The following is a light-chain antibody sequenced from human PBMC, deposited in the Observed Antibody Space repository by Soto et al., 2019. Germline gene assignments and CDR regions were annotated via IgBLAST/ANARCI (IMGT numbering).Light chain of an antibody. CDR3: LQEYNYPLT. V-gene: IGKV1-6*01. CDR1: QGIITD. CDR2: AAS. J-gene: IGKJ4*02. Sequence: AIQMTHSPSSLSASVGDRVTITCRASQGIITDLCWYKQKPGKAPKLLTYAASSLQSGVQSRFSGSGSGTDFTLTISSLQPEDFATYYCLQEYNYPLTFGGGTKVEIK.